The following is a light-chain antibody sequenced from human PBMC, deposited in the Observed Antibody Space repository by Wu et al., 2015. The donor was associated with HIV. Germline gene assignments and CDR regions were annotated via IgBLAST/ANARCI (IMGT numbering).Light chain of an antibody. CDR1: QSISSY. V-gene: IGKV3-11*01. J-gene: IGKJ1*01. CDR3: QQRDNWLGT. CDR2: DTS. Sequence: EIVLTQSPAILSLFPGERATLSCKASQSISSYLAWYQHKPGQAPRLLIYDTSNRATDIPARFSGSGSETDFTLTISNLEPEDFAVYYCQQRDNWLGTFGQGTEVEIK.